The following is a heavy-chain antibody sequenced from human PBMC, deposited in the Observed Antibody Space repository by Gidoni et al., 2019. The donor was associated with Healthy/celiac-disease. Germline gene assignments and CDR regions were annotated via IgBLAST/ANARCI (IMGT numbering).Heavy chain of an antibody. Sequence: QVQLQESGPGLVRPSDTLSLTCTVSGGSISSYYWSWIRQHPGKGLEWIGYIYYSWSTNYTPSLKSRVTISVDTSKNQFSLKLSSVTAADTAVYYCARDSGTELPGGFFDYWGQGTLVTVSS. CDR1: GGSISSYY. D-gene: IGHD1-26*01. CDR2: IYYSWST. J-gene: IGHJ4*02. V-gene: IGHV4-59*01. CDR3: ARDSGTELPGGFFDY.